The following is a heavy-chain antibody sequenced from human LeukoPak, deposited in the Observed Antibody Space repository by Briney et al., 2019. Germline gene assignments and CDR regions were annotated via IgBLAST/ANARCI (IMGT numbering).Heavy chain of an antibody. D-gene: IGHD2-2*02. CDR3: ARGDYCSSTSCYNGYFQH. CDR2: IYYSGST. Sequence: SETLSLTCTVSGGSISSGDYYWSWIPQPPRKGLEWIGYIYYSGSTYYNPSLKSRVTISVDTSKNQFSLKLSSVTAADTAVYYCARGDYCSSTSCYNGYFQHWGQGTLATVSS. V-gene: IGHV4-30-4*08. CDR1: GGSISSGDYY. J-gene: IGHJ1*01.